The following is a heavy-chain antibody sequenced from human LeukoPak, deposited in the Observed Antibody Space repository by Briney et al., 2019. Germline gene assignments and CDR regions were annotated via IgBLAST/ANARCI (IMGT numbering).Heavy chain of an antibody. J-gene: IGHJ4*02. CDR3: ARRQGCSSTSCPPDY. CDR1: GYSFNTYW. V-gene: IGHV5-51*01. D-gene: IGHD2-2*01. CDR2: IYPGDSDT. Sequence: GESLKISCRGSGYSFNTYWIGWVRQMPGKGLEWMGIIYPGDSDTRYSPSFQGQVTMSADKSINTAYLQWSSPKASDTAMYYCARRQGCSSTSCPPDYWGQGTLVTVSS.